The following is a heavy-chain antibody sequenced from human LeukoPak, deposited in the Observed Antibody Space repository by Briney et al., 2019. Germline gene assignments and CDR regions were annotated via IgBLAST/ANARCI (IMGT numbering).Heavy chain of an antibody. CDR3: AKGTRDSTDYPFDY. CDR2: ISGSGGST. V-gene: IGHV3-23*01. CDR1: GFTFSSYA. D-gene: IGHD2-2*01. J-gene: IGHJ4*02. Sequence: GGCLRLSCAASGFTFSSYAMSWLRQAPGRGLEWVSAISGSGGSTYYADSVKGRFTISRDNSKNTLYLQMNSLRAEDTAVYYCAKGTRDSTDYPFDYWGQGTLVTVSS.